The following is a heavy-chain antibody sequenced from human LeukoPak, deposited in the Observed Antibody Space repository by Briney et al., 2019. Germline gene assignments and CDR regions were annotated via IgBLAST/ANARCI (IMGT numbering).Heavy chain of an antibody. CDR1: GGSISSGSYF. CDR2: IFHSGST. J-gene: IGHJ3*02. CDR3: ARANYYDSSGYSRGAFDI. D-gene: IGHD3-22*01. Sequence: PSETLSLTCTVSGGSISSGSYFWGWIRQPPGEGLEWIGSIFHSGSTYYNPSLKSRVTISVGTSKNQFSLKLSSVTAADTAVYYCARANYYDSSGYSRGAFDIWGQGTMVSVSS. V-gene: IGHV4-39*07.